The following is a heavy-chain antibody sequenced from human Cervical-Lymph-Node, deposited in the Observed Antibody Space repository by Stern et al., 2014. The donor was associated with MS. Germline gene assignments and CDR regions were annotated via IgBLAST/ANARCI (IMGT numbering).Heavy chain of an antibody. CDR1: GGSISGYY. Sequence: QVQLQESGPGLVKPSETLSLTCTVSGGSISGYYCIWIRQPPGKGLEWIGYIYYSGSTNYIPSLKSRASISVDTSKNQFSLKLSSVTPADTAVYYCARAKGRFDGDYVMFDYWGQGTLVTVSS. D-gene: IGHD4-17*01. J-gene: IGHJ4*02. CDR3: ARAKGRFDGDYVMFDY. CDR2: IYYSGST. V-gene: IGHV4-59*01.